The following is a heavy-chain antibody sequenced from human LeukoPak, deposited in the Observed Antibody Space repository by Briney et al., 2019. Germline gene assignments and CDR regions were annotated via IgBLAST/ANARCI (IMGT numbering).Heavy chain of an antibody. J-gene: IGHJ4*02. CDR1: GGSFGGYY. D-gene: IGHD3-22*01. CDR3: ARVTGGTMIVAHFDC. CDR2: INHSGST. Sequence: PSETLSLTCAVYGGSFGGYYWSWIRQPPGKGLEWIGEINHSGSTNYNPSLKSRVTISVDTSKNQFSLKLSSVTAADTAVYYCARVTGGTMIVAHFDCWGQGTLVTVSS. V-gene: IGHV4-34*01.